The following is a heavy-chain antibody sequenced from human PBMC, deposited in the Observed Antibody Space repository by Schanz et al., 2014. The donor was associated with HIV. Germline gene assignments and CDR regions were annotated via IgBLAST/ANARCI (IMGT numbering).Heavy chain of an antibody. V-gene: IGHV3-30*18. Sequence: QVQLEESGGGVVQPGRSLRLSCAASGFTFSSYGMHWVRQAPGKGLEWVAVISYEGINKYYADSVKGRFIISRDNSKNTLYLQMNSLGAEDTAVYYCAKVAIHSSGWLPFDYWGQGTLVTVSS. J-gene: IGHJ4*02. CDR2: ISYEGINK. CDR1: GFTFSSYG. CDR3: AKVAIHSSGWLPFDY. D-gene: IGHD6-19*01.